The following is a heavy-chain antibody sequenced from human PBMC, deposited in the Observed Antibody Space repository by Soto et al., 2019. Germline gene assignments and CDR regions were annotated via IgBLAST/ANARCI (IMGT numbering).Heavy chain of an antibody. CDR2: INTDGSST. J-gene: IGHJ4*02. Sequence: GGSLRLSCAASGFTFSSYWMHWVRQAPGKGLVWVSRINTDGSSTNYADSVKGRFTISRDNAKNTLYLQMNSLRAEDTAVYYCARDPTSGARGFFDYWGQGTLVTVSS. D-gene: IGHD1-26*01. CDR3: ARDPTSGARGFFDY. V-gene: IGHV3-74*01. CDR1: GFTFSSYW.